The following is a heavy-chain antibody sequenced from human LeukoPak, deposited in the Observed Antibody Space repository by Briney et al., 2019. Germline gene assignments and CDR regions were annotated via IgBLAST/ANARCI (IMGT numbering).Heavy chain of an antibody. Sequence: NPSETLSLTCTVSGGSISSYYWSWIRQPAGQGLEWIGRIYTSGSTNYNPSLKSRVTMSVDTSKNQFSLKLSSVTAADTAVYYCARVGYSYGLLRAFDIWGQGTMVTVSS. CDR2: IYTSGST. CDR3: ARVGYSYGLLRAFDI. J-gene: IGHJ3*02. V-gene: IGHV4-4*07. CDR1: GGSISSYY. D-gene: IGHD5-18*01.